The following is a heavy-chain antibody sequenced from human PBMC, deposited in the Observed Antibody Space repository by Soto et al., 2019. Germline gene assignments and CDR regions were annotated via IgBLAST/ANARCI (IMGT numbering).Heavy chain of an antibody. V-gene: IGHV1-69*13. D-gene: IGHD3-9*01. CDR1: GGTFSSYA. J-gene: IGHJ4*02. CDR3: ARVLYYDILSVFYTCDY. CDR2: IIPIFGTA. Sequence: ASVKVSCKASGGTFSSYAISWVRQAPGQGLEWMGGIIPIFGTANYAQKFQGRVTITADESTSTAYMELSSLRSEDTAVYYCARVLYYDILSVFYTCDYWGKGTLVTVSS.